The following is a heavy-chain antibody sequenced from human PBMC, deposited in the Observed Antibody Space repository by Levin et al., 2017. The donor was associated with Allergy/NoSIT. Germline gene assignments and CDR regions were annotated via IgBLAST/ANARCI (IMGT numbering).Heavy chain of an antibody. V-gene: IGHV4-31*03. CDR2: ISYSGSG. D-gene: IGHD4-17*01. J-gene: IGHJ4*02. CDR3: ARVNDFGNYGESYFDY. Sequence: SETLSLTCIVSGGSTSSSGYSWTWIRQHPGRGLEWLGYISYSGSGYLNPSLESRLSVTIDPPKNEFSLRLSSMTAADTAVYYCARVNDFGNYGESYFDYWGQGALVTVSS. CDR1: GGSTSSSGYS.